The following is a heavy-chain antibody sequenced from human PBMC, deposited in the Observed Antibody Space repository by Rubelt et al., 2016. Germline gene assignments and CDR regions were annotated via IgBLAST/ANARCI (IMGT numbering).Heavy chain of an antibody. D-gene: IGHD5-18*01. Sequence: QLQLQESGLGLVKPSETLSLTCTVSGASISSRSYFWGWIRQPPGKGLEWIGSTQYSGSTYYNTVLKRRATISVDTSKNQFSLKLSSVTAADTAVYYCARHPTALDIYYFDYWGQGTLVTVSS. CDR1: GASISSRSYF. CDR3: ARHPTALDIYYFDY. V-gene: IGHV4-39*01. CDR2: TQYSGST. J-gene: IGHJ4*02.